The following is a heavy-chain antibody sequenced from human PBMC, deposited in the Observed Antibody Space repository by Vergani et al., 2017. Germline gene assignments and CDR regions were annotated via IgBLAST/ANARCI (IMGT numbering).Heavy chain of an antibody. V-gene: IGHV3-21*01. D-gene: IGHD1-7*01. Sequence: EVQLVESGGGLVKPGGSLRLSCAASAFTFSSYSMNWVRQAPGKGLEWVPSITSSGSYGYYADSVKGRFTISRDNAKNSLYLQMNSLRAEDTAVYYCARGANWNYFGSGYYMDVWGKGTTVTVSS. J-gene: IGHJ6*03. CDR3: ARGANWNYFGSGYYMDV. CDR1: AFTFSSYS. CDR2: ITSSGSYG.